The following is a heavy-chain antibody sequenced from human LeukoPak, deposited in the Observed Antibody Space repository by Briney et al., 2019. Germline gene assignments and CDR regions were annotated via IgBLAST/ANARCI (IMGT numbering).Heavy chain of an antibody. D-gene: IGHD2-15*01. CDR2: ISGSGGST. CDR3: ARLRAAGLYYYYYYMDV. Sequence: GGSLRLSCAASGFTFSSYAMSWVRQAPGKGLEWVSAISGSGGSTYCADSVKGRFTISRDNSKNTLYLQMNSLRAEDTAVYYCARLRAAGLYYYYYYMDVWGKGTTVTVSS. CDR1: GFTFSSYA. J-gene: IGHJ6*03. V-gene: IGHV3-23*01.